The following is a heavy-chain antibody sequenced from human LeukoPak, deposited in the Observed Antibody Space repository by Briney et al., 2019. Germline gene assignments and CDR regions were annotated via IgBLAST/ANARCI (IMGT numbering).Heavy chain of an antibody. CDR3: ARVPEEPTLGYCSSTSWPRSFAFDY. D-gene: IGHD2-2*01. CDR1: GGSSSGYY. CDR2: INHSGST. J-gene: IGHJ4*02. V-gene: IGHV4-34*01. Sequence: SETLSLTCAVYGGSSSGYYWSWIRQPPGKGREWLWEINHSGSTNTNPCLKREVPISVGSPQNQSSLKLSSVTAADTAVYYCARVPEEPTLGYCSSTSWPRSFAFDYWGQGTLVTVSS.